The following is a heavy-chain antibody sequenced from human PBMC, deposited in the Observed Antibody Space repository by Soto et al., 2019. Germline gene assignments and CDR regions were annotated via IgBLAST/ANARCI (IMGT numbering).Heavy chain of an antibody. D-gene: IGHD5-12*01. J-gene: IGHJ6*02. CDR2: ISSRDNTI. CDR3: ARTYGGYPPLYYGMDV. Sequence: QVHLVESGGDLVKPGGSLRLSCAASGFTFSDYYMNWIRQAPGKGLDWVSSISSRDNTIYYADSVQGRFIISRDNAKNSLYLQMNSLRAEDTAVYYCARTYGGYPPLYYGMDVWGQGTTVTVSS. CDR1: GFTFSDYY. V-gene: IGHV3-11*01.